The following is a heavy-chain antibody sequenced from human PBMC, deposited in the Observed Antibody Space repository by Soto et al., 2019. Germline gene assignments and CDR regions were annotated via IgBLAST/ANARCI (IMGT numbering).Heavy chain of an antibody. CDR3: ARDMHDYAGEGYYYGMDV. D-gene: IGHD4-17*01. CDR2: IWYDGSNK. J-gene: IGHJ6*02. V-gene: IGHV3-33*01. CDR1: GFTFSSYG. Sequence: GGSLRLSCAASGFTFSSYGMHWVRQAPGKGLEWVAVIWYDGSNKYYADSVKGRFTISRDNSKNTLYLQMNSLRAEDTAVYYCARDMHDYAGEGYYYGMDVWGQGTTVTVSS.